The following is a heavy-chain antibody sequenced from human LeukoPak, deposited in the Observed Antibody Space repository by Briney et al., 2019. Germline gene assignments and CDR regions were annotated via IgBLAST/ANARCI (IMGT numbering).Heavy chain of an antibody. CDR3: AREGPRGNSQFDY. V-gene: IGHV3-33*08. J-gene: IGHJ4*02. D-gene: IGHD2/OR15-2a*01. CDR1: GFTFSSYW. CDR2: IWYDGSNK. Sequence: GGSLRLSCAASGFTFSSYWMSWVRQAPGKGLEWVALIWYDGSNKYYTDSVKGRLTISRDNSKNTLYLQMNSLRAEDTAIYYCAREGPRGNSQFDYWGQGTLVTVSS.